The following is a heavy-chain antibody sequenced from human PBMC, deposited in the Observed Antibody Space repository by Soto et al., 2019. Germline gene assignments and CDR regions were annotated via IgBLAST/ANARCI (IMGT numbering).Heavy chain of an antibody. CDR1: GGSISSGDYY. J-gene: IGHJ5*02. CDR2: IYYSGRT. Sequence: QVQLQESGPGLVKPSQTLSLTCTLSGGSISSGDYYWSWIRHPPGKGLEWIGNIYYSGRTNYNPSLKSRLYISLDTSNNHFSLKLTSVTAADTAVYYGARMGLHWGELSRNWFDPWGQGTLVTVSS. CDR3: ARMGLHWGELSRNWFDP. V-gene: IGHV4-31*03. D-gene: IGHD3-16*02.